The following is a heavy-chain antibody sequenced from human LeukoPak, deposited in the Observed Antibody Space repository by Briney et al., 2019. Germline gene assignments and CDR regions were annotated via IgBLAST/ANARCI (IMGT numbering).Heavy chain of an antibody. CDR2: INHSGST. CDR1: GGSFSGYY. J-gene: IGHJ5*02. D-gene: IGHD2-2*01. Sequence: SETLSLTXAVYGGSFSGYYWSWIRQPPGKGLEWIGEINHSGSTNYNPSLKSRVTISVDTSKNQFSLKLSSVTAADTAVYYCARVSVPAARNNWFDPWGQGTLVTVSS. CDR3: ARVSVPAARNNWFDP. V-gene: IGHV4-34*01.